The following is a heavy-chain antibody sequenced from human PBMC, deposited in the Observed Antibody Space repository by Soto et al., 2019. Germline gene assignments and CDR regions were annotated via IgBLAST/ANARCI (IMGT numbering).Heavy chain of an antibody. V-gene: IGHV1-18*01. D-gene: IGHD3-3*01. CDR2: ISAYNGNT. CDR3: ARVWLFGGVFAGGGAWKEFDY. Sequence: QVQLVQSGAEVKKPGASVKVSCKASGYTFTSYGISWVRQAPGQGLEWMGWISAYNGNTNYAQKLQGRVTMTTDTSTSTAYLELGGVRSGATAVYCCARVWLFGGVFAGGGAWKEFDYWGQGTLVTVSS. J-gene: IGHJ4*02. CDR1: GYTFTSYG.